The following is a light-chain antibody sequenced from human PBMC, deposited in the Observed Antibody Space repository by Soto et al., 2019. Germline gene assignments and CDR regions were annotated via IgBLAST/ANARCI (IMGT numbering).Light chain of an antibody. Sequence: QYVLTQPPSASGTPGQRVTISCSGSSSNIGSNTVNWYQQLPGTAPKLLIYSHNQRPSGVPDRFSVSKSGTSASLAISGLQSEDEADYYCATWDDSLDGYVFGTGTNVTVL. CDR1: SSNIGSNT. J-gene: IGLJ1*01. V-gene: IGLV1-44*01. CDR3: ATWDDSLDGYV. CDR2: SHN.